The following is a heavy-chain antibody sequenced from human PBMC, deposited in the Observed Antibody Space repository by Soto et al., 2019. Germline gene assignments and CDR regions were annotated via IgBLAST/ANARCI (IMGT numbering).Heavy chain of an antibody. J-gene: IGHJ3*02. Sequence: GGSMRLSCAASGFTFSSYSMNWVRQAPGKGLEWVSSISSSSSYIYYADSVKGRFTISRDNAKNSLYLQMNSLRAEDTAVYYGARDNSGYSYGDAFDIWGQGTRVTVSS. CDR2: ISSSSSYI. V-gene: IGHV3-21*01. CDR1: GFTFSSYS. CDR3: ARDNSGYSYGDAFDI. D-gene: IGHD5-18*01.